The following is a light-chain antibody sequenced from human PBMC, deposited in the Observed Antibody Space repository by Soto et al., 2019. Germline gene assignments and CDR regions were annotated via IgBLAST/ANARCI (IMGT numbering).Light chain of an antibody. CDR3: CSYASSITSYV. CDR2: AGS. Sequence: QSVLTQPAAVSGSPGQSITISCTGTSSDVGSYNVVSWYQRHPGKAPKLIIYAGSQRPSGVSNRFSGSKSGNTASLTISGLQAEDEADYYCCSYASSITSYVFGTGTKVTVL. V-gene: IGLV2-23*01. CDR1: SSDVGSYNV. J-gene: IGLJ1*01.